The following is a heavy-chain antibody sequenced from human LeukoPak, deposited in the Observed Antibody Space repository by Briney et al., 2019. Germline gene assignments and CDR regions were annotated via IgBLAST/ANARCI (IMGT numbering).Heavy chain of an antibody. D-gene: IGHD4-17*01. CDR2: IYTSGST. J-gene: IGHJ4*02. CDR1: GGSISSGSYY. Sequence: SQTLSLTCTVSGGSISSGSYYWSWIRQPAGKGLEWIGRIYTSGSTNYNPSLKSRVTISVDTSKNQFSLKLSSVTAADTAVYYCARDLGYGEFDYWGQGTLVTVSS. V-gene: IGHV4-61*02. CDR3: ARDLGYGEFDY.